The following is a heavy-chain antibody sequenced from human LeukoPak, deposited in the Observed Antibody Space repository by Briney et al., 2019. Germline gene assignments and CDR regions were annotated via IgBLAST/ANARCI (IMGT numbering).Heavy chain of an antibody. CDR1: GYTFSTYY. J-gene: IGHJ5*02. Sequence: ASVKVSCKAPGYTFSTYYVHWVRQAPGQGLEWMGIINPSGADSNYARKFQGRVTMTTDTSTSTAYMELRSLRSDDTAVYYCARHVSYYYDSSGYFGWFDPWGQGTLVTVSS. CDR3: ARHVSYYYDSSGYFGWFDP. D-gene: IGHD3-22*01. CDR2: INPSGADS. V-gene: IGHV1-46*01.